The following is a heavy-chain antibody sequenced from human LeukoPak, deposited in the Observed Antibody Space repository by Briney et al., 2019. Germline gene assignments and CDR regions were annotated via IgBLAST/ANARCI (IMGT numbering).Heavy chain of an antibody. J-gene: IGHJ6*02. CDR3: ARDPAPGYYYGMDV. Sequence: GGSLRLSCAASGFTFSSYWMHWVRQAPGKGLVWVSRISGDGSSTSYADSVKGRFTISRDNAKNTLYLQMNSLRAEDTAVYHCARDPAPGYYYGMDVWGQGTTVTVSS. CDR2: ISGDGSST. V-gene: IGHV3-74*01. CDR1: GFTFSSYW.